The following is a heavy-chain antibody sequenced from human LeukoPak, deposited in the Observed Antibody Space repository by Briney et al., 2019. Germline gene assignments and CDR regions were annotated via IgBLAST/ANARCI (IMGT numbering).Heavy chain of an antibody. CDR2: TKPYSHAT. CDR3: VRGFHSFDV. J-gene: IGHJ2*01. V-gene: IGHV3-72*01. CDR1: GFTFRYYN. Sequence: GGSLRLSCAASGFTFRYYNMDWVRQAPGKGLEWVGRTKPYSHATEYAASVNGRFSISRYDSRNSLYLQMNILKIEDTAVYYCVRGFHSFDVWGRGTLVTVSS.